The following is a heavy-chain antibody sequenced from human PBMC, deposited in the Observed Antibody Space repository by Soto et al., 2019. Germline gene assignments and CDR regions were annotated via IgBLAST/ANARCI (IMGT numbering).Heavy chain of an antibody. Sequence: PSETLSLTCTVSGGSIISGDYYFVWIRQPPWKGLEWIGYIYYSGSTYYNPSLKSRVTISVDTSKNQFSLKLSSVTAADTAVYYCARVENWFDPWGQGTLVTVSS. CDR2: IYYSGST. V-gene: IGHV4-30-4*01. J-gene: IGHJ5*02. CDR3: ARVENWFDP. CDR1: GGSIISGDYY.